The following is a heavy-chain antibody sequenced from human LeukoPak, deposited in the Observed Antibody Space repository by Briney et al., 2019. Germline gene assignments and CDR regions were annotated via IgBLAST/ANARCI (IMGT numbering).Heavy chain of an antibody. Sequence: PSETLFLTCTVSGGSISSYYWSWIRQPAGKGLEWIGRIYTSGSTNYNPSLKSRVTMSVDTSKNQFSLKLSSVTAADTAVYYCARSLPSMVRGVSRSDYWGQGTLVTVSS. CDR3: ARSLPSMVRGVSRSDY. CDR2: IYTSGST. V-gene: IGHV4-4*07. J-gene: IGHJ4*02. CDR1: GGSISSYY. D-gene: IGHD3-10*01.